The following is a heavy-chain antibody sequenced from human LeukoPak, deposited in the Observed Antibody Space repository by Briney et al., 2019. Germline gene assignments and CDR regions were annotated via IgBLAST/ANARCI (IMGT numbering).Heavy chain of an antibody. D-gene: IGHD4-11*01. CDR1: GGSFSGYY. J-gene: IGHJ4*02. Sequence: SETLSLTCALYGGSFSGYYWSWIRQPPGKGLEWIGEINHSGSTNYNPSLKSRVTISVDTSKNQFSLKLSSVTAADTAVYYCARLTGYSNYGRFDYWGQGTLVTVSS. V-gene: IGHV4-34*01. CDR2: INHSGST. CDR3: ARLTGYSNYGRFDY.